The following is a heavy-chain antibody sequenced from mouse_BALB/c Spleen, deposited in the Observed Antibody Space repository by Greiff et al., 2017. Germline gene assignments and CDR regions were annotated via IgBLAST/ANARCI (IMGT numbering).Heavy chain of an antibody. CDR3: ARRGYDGWFAY. CDR2: IDPENGNT. Sequence: VQLQQSGAELVRPGALVKLSCKASGFNIKDYYMHWVKQRPEQGLEWIGWIDPENGNTIYDPKFQGKASITADTSSNTAYLQLSSLTSEDTAVYYWARRGYDGWFAYWGQGTLVTVSA. V-gene: IGHV14-1*02. J-gene: IGHJ3*01. CDR1: GFNIKDYY. D-gene: IGHD2-14*01.